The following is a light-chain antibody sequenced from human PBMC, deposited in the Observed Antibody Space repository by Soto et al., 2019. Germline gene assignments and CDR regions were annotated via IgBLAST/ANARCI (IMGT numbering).Light chain of an antibody. CDR1: QSVSSSS. CDR3: QQYGSSPLT. CDR2: GAS. Sequence: EIMLTQSPGTLSLNPGERATPSCRASQSVSSSSLAWYQQKPGQAPRLLMYGASRRATGIPDRFSGSGSGTDFTLTISRLEPEDFVVYFCQQYGSSPLTFGGGTKVDIK. J-gene: IGKJ4*01. V-gene: IGKV3-20*01.